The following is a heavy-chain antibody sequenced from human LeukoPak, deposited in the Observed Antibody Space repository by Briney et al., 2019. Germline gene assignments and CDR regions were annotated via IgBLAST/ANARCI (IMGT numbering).Heavy chain of an antibody. V-gene: IGHV3-30*02. CDR2: IRNDGTNE. D-gene: IGHD1-7*01. CDR1: GFTFSSSG. CDR3: AKDRTGTYFDY. Sequence: PGGSLRLSCAASGFTFSSSGMHWVRQAPGKGLEWVAFIRNDGTNEYYADSVKGRFTISRDNSKNTLYLQMNSLRVEDTTVYYCAKDRTGTYFDYWGQGILVTVSS. J-gene: IGHJ4*02.